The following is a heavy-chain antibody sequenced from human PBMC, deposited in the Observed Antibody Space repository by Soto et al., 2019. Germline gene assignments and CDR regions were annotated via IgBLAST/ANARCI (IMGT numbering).Heavy chain of an antibody. CDR3: ARDISWGSNWYYYMDV. CDR2: ISSSSSVI. V-gene: IGHV3-48*01. D-gene: IGHD7-27*01. CDR1: GFILSDCA. J-gene: IGHJ6*03. Sequence: EVQLVESGGGLVQPGGSLRLSCATSGFILSDCAMNWVRQAPGKGLEWVSYISSSSSVIDYADSVKGRFTVSRDNARNSLYLQMNSLRAEDTDVYYCARDISWGSNWYYYMDVWGKGPTVTVSS.